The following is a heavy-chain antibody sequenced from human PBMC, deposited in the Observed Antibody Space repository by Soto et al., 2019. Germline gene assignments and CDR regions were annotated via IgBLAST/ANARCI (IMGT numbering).Heavy chain of an antibody. D-gene: IGHD1-26*01. CDR2: IYSSGSA. J-gene: IGHJ4*02. CDR1: GGSFYTYT. V-gene: IGHV4-4*07. CDR3: ATIVGANDY. Sequence: SETLSLTCTVSGGSFYTYTWTWIRQPAGKGLEWIGHIYSSGSANYNPSLKSRVSMSVETSKNQFSLKLNSVTAADTAVYYCATIVGANDYWGQGTLVTVSS.